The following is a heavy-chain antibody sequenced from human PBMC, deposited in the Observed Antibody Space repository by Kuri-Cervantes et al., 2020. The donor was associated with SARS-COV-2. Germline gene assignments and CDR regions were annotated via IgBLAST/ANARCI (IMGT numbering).Heavy chain of an antibody. J-gene: IGHJ4*02. CDR3: AGERCMLYGYRCSYFDY. CDR1: GYTFTDYS. D-gene: IGHD2-8*01. V-gene: IGHV1-69*13. Sequence: SVKVSCKASGYTFTDYSMHWVRQAPGQGLEWMGGIIPIFGTANYAQKFQGRVTITADESTSTAYMELSSLRSEDTAVYYCAGERCMLYGYRCSYFDYWGQGTLVTVSS. CDR2: IIPIFGTA.